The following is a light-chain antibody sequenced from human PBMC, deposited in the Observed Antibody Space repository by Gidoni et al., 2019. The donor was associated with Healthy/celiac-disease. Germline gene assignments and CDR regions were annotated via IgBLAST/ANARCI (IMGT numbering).Light chain of an antibody. J-gene: IGKJ5*01. CDR3: QQRSNWLSIT. Sequence: EIVLTQAPPTLSLSPGERATLSCRASLSVSSYLAWYQTKPGQAPRLLIYEASNRATGIPARFSGSGSGTDFTLTISSLEPEDFAVYYCQQRSNWLSITFGQGTRLEIK. CDR2: EAS. V-gene: IGKV3-11*01. CDR1: LSVSSY.